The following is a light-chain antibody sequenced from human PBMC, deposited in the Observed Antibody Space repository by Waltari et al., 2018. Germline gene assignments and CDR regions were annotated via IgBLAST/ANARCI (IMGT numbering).Light chain of an antibody. CDR1: SSNIGGHS. CDR2: SND. Sequence: QSVLTQPPSASGTPGQRVTIPCSGSSSNIGGHSVNWYQQLPGTAPKLLIYSNDRRPSGVPDRFSGSKSGTSASLAISGLQSEDEADYYCAAWDDSLGGPYVVFGGGTKLTVL. V-gene: IGLV1-44*01. CDR3: AAWDDSLGGPYVV. J-gene: IGLJ2*01.